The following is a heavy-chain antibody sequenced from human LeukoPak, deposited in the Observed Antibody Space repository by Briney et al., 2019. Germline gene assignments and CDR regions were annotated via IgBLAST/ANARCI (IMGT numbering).Heavy chain of an antibody. CDR2: ISGSGGST. V-gene: IGHV3-23*01. CDR1: GFTFSSYA. D-gene: IGHD3-3*01. Sequence: LSGGSLRLSCAASGFTFSSYAMSWVRQAPGKGLEWVSAISGSGGSTYYADSVKGRFTISRDNSKNTLYLQMNSLRAEDTAVYYCAKEDHDFWSGYYARRGGDYFDYWGQGTLVTVSS. J-gene: IGHJ4*02. CDR3: AKEDHDFWSGYYARRGGDYFDY.